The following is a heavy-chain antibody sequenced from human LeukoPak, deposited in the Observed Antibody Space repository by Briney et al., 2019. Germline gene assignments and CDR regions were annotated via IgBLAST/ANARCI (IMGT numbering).Heavy chain of an antibody. D-gene: IGHD3-22*01. J-gene: IGHJ4*02. Sequence: GESLKISCKGSGYSFTSYWIGWVRQMPGKGLEWTGIIYPGDSDTRYSPSFQGQVTISADKSISTAYLQWSSLKASDTAMYYCARLGYDSSGYYGSPDYWGQGTLVTVSS. V-gene: IGHV5-51*01. CDR3: ARLGYDSSGYYGSPDY. CDR2: IYPGDSDT. CDR1: GYSFTSYW.